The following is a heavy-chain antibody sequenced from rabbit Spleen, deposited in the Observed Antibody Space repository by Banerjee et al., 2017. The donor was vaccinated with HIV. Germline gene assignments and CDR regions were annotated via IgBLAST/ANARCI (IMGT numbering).Heavy chain of an antibody. D-gene: IGHD1-1*01. Sequence: QSLEESGGGLVKPGASLTLTCTASGFSFSSGHDMCWVRQAPGKGLEWIGCIYAVNSEGSYYASWANGRFTISSTSSTTVTLQMTSLTAADTATYFCARDTSSSFSSYGMDLWGPGTLVTVS. CDR1: GFSFSSGHD. V-gene: IGHV1S40*01. J-gene: IGHJ6*01. CDR2: IYAVNSEGS. CDR3: ARDTSSSFSSYGMDL.